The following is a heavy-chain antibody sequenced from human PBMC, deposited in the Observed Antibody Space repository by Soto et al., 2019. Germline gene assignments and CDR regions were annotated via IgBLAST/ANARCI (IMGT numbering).Heavy chain of an antibody. Sequence: LSLTCTVSGYFISSGYYWGWIRQPPGKGLEWIGSMFHSGSTHYNPSLKSRVTMSVDTSKNQFSLRLSSVTASDTAVYYCARGHIVVVPTVGWFDPWGQGTLVTVSS. CDR1: GYFISSGYY. D-gene: IGHD2-2*01. V-gene: IGHV4-38-2*02. CDR2: MFHSGST. CDR3: ARGHIVVVPTVGWFDP. J-gene: IGHJ5*02.